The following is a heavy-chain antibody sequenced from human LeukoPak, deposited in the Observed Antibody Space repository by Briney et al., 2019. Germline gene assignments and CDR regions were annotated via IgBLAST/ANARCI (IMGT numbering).Heavy chain of an antibody. CDR2: ISSLSGTI. J-gene: IGHJ6*03. CDR1: GFTFSSYS. Sequence: GGSLRLSCAASGFTFSSYSMNWVRQAPGEGLEWVSYISSLSGTIYYADSVKGRFTISRDNAKNSLYLQMNSLRAEDTAVYYCARDAAVQQLGYYYYYMDVWGKGTTVTVSS. V-gene: IGHV3-48*04. CDR3: ARDAAVQQLGYYYYYMDV. D-gene: IGHD6-13*01.